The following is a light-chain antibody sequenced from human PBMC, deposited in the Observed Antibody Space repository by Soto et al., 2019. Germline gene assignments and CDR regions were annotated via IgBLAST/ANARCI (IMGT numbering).Light chain of an antibody. CDR1: SSDVGGYNY. V-gene: IGLV2-14*01. Sequence: QSVLTQPASVSGSPGQSITTSCTGTSSDVGGYNYVSWYQQHPGKAPKLMIYDVSNRPSGVSNRFSGSKSGNTASLTISGLQAEDEADYYCSSYTSSSTLGVVFGGGTKLTVL. CDR3: SSYTSSSTLGVV. J-gene: IGLJ2*01. CDR2: DVS.